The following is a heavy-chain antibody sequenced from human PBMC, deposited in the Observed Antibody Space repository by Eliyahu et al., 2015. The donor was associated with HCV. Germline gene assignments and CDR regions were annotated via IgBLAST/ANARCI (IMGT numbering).Heavy chain of an antibody. J-gene: IGHJ2*01. CDR2: ISSSSSYI. D-gene: IGHD3-16*02. CDR1: GFTFSSYS. Sequence: EVQLVESGGGLVKPGGSLRLSCAASGFTFSSYSMNWVRQAPGKGLEWVSSISSSSSYIYYSDSVKGRFTISRDNAKNSLYLQMNSLRAEDTAVYYCARDVSYEDRLGELSGPHWYFDLWGRGTLVTVSS. CDR3: ARDVSYEDRLGELSGPHWYFDL. V-gene: IGHV3-21*01.